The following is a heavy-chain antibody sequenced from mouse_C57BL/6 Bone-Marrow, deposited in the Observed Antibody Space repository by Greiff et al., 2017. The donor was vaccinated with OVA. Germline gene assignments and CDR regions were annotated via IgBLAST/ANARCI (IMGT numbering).Heavy chain of an antibody. V-gene: IGHV1-59*01. CDR2: IDPSDSYT. CDR1: GYTFTSYW. CDR3: ARRYYDYDDAMDY. Sequence: QVQLQQPGAELVRPGTSVKLSCKASGYTFTSYWMHWVKQRPGQGLEWIGVIDPSDSYTNYNQKLKGKATLTVDTTSSTAYMQLSSLTSEDSAVYYCARRYYDYDDAMDYWGQGTSVTVSS. J-gene: IGHJ4*01. D-gene: IGHD2-4*01.